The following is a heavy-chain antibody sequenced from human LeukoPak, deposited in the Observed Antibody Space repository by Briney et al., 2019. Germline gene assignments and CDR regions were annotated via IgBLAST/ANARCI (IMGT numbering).Heavy chain of an antibody. V-gene: IGHV3-23*01. D-gene: IGHD2-15*01. J-gene: IGHJ4*02. CDR1: GFTFYSYA. CDR2: ISGSGGST. CDR3: AKRPSGGSRGFEF. Sequence: GGSLRLSCAASGFTFYSYAMDWVRQAPGKGLEWVSAISGSGGSTYYADSVKGRFTIPRDNSKNTLYLQMNSLRAEDTAVYYCAKRPSGGSRGFEFWGQGTLVTVSS.